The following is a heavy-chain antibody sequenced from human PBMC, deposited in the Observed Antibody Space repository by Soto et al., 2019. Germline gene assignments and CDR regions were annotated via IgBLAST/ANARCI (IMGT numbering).Heavy chain of an antibody. CDR1: GGTFSSYA. D-gene: IGHD2-2*01. V-gene: IGHV1-69*13. J-gene: IGHJ6*02. CDR2: IIPIFGTA. Sequence: ASVKVSCKASGGTFSSYAISWVRQAPGQGLEWMGGIIPIFGTANYAQKFQGRVTITADESTSTAYMELSSLRSDDTAVYYCASGRYCSSTSCYRYYYYGMDVWGQGTTVTVSS. CDR3: ASGRYCSSTSCYRYYYYGMDV.